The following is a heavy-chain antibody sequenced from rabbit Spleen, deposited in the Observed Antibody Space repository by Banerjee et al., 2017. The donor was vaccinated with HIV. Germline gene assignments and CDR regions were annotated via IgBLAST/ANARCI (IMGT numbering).Heavy chain of an antibody. J-gene: IGHJ2*01. CDR3: ARNYVNAFDP. Sequence: QEQLVESGGGLVKPGASLTLTCIASGVSFSANSYICWVRQAPGKGLEWIVCIDAGSSGFTYFASWAKGRFTISKTSSTTVTLQMTSLTAADTATYFCARNYVNAFDPWGQGTLVTVS. V-gene: IGHV1S45*01. CDR2: IDAGSSGFT. D-gene: IGHD1-1*01. CDR1: GVSFSANSY.